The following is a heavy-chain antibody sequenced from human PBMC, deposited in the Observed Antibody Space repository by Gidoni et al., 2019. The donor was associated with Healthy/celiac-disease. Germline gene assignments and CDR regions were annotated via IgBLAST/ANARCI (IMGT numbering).Heavy chain of an antibody. J-gene: IGHJ4*02. CDR1: GFTFSSYA. CDR2: ISGSGGST. Sequence: EVQRLESGGGLVQPGGSLRLSWAASGFTFSSYAMSWVRQAPGKGLEWVSAISGSGGSTYYADSVKGRCTISRDNSKNRLYLQMNSLRAEDTAVYYCAKEDDLWIGYYPYWGQGTLVTVSS. V-gene: IGHV3-23*01. D-gene: IGHD3-3*01. CDR3: AKEDDLWIGYYPY.